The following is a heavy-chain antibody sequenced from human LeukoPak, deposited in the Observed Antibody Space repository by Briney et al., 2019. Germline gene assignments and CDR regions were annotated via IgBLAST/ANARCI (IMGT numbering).Heavy chain of an antibody. Sequence: GGSLRLSCAASGFTFSSYGMHWVRQAPGKGLKCVAVIWYDRSNKYYADSVKGRFTISRDNSKNTLYLQMNSLRAEDTAVYYCARDLGSSSLYYFDYWGQGTLVTVSS. CDR3: ARDLGSSSLYYFDY. CDR1: GFTFSSYG. CDR2: IWYDRSNK. D-gene: IGHD6-13*01. V-gene: IGHV3-33*01. J-gene: IGHJ4*02.